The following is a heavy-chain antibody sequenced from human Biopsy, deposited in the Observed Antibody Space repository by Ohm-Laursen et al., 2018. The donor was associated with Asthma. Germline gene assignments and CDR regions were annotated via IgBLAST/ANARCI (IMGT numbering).Heavy chain of an antibody. V-gene: IGHV1-18*01. D-gene: IGHD3-10*01. Sequence: SVKASCKTSGYTFNSAGITWVRQAPGQGLEWMGWISVYNGNTKVAQKLQDRVTMITDTSTSTAYMELRSLRSDDTAVYFCARAVDYSHYYGIDVWGQGTMVTVS. J-gene: IGHJ6*02. CDR1: GYTFNSAG. CDR2: ISVYNGNT. CDR3: ARAVDYSHYYGIDV.